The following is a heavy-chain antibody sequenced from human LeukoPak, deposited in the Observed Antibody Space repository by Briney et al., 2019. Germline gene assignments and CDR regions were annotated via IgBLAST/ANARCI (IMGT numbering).Heavy chain of an antibody. D-gene: IGHD3-10*01. J-gene: IGHJ4*02. Sequence: PGGSLRLSCAASGLPFNTYSMTWVRQAPGKGLEWVSTISRTSNYIYTADSLKGRFTTSRDNAEKSLFLQMNNVRDDGTAVYYCVTKASISGVKRYWGQGTLVTVSS. CDR1: GLPFNTYS. CDR2: ISRTSNYI. CDR3: VTKASISGVKRY. V-gene: IGHV3-21*01.